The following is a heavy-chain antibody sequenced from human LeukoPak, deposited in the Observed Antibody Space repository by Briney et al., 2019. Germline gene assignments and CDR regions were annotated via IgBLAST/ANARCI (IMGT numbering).Heavy chain of an antibody. J-gene: IGHJ4*02. Sequence: SETLSLTCTVSGGSVSSGSYYWSWIRQPPGKGLEWIGYIYYSGSTNYNPSLKSRVTISVGTSKNQFSLKLSSVTAADTAMYYCARDPGRWQQLGYFDYWGQGTLVTVSS. CDR3: ARDPGRWQQLGYFDY. CDR2: IYYSGST. CDR1: GGSVSSGSYY. D-gene: IGHD5-24*01. V-gene: IGHV4-61*01.